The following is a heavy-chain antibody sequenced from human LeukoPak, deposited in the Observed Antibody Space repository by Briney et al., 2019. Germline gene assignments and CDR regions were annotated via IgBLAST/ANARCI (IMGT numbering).Heavy chain of an antibody. Sequence: GGSLRLSCAASGFTFDDYAMHWVRQAPGKGLEWVSGISWNSGSIGYADSVKGRFTFSRDNARNSLYLQMNSLRAEDTALYYCAKGIDSGSYYWFDYWGQGTLVTVSS. CDR3: AKGIDSGSYYWFDY. D-gene: IGHD1-26*01. CDR2: ISWNSGSI. J-gene: IGHJ4*02. V-gene: IGHV3-9*01. CDR1: GFTFDDYA.